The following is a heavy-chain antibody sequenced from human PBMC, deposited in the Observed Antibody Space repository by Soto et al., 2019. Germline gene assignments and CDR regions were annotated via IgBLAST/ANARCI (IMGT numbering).Heavy chain of an antibody. J-gene: IGHJ4*02. D-gene: IGHD3-22*01. V-gene: IGHV4-31*03. CDR2: IYYSGST. Sequence: SETLSLTCTVSGGSISSGGYYWSWIRQHPGKGLEWIGYIYYSGSTYYNPSLKSRVTISVDTSKNQFSLKLSSVTAADTAVYYCARDPRDSSGYYYGGFDYWGQGTLVTVSS. CDR3: ARDPRDSSGYYYGGFDY. CDR1: GGSISSGGYY.